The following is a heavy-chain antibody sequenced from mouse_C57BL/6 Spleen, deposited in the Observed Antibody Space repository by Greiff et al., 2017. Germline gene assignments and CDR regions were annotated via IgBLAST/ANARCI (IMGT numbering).Heavy chain of an antibody. J-gene: IGHJ4*01. CDR1: GYTFTSYG. V-gene: IGHV1-81*01. D-gene: IGHD2-4*01. CDR2: VYPRSGNT. Sequence: VPLQQSGAELARPGASVKLSCKASGYTFTSYGISWVKQRTGQGLEWIGEVYPRSGNTYYNEKLKGKATLTADKSSSTAYMELRSLTSEDSAVYFCARSGYDYDVGEFSYWGQGTSVTVSS. CDR3: ARSGYDYDVGEFSY.